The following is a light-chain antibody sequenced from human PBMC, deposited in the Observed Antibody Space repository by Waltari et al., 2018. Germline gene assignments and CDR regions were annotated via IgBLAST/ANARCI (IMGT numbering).Light chain of an antibody. CDR2: DAS. CDR1: KDISNY. Sequence: DIQMTQSPSCLPAAVGHRVTITCQASKDISNYLNWYQQKPGKAPKLLIYDASNLETGVPSRFSGSGSGTDFTFTISSLQPEDIATYYCQQYDNLPRTFGQGTRLEIK. V-gene: IGKV1-33*01. J-gene: IGKJ5*01. CDR3: QQYDNLPRT.